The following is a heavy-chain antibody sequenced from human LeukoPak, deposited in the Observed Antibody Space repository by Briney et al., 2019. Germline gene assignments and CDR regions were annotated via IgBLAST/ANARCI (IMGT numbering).Heavy chain of an antibody. CDR2: VSPGGYT. J-gene: IGHJ5*02. Sequence: PSETLSLTCAVSGVSVSDYYWSWIRQSPEKGLEWIGEVSPGGYTTYNPPLRSRVIISEDTSENQLSLNVTSVTAADTALYYCARIRCGRGQPRCYNHWAQGSLVTVSS. V-gene: IGHV4-34*01. D-gene: IGHD2-21*01. CDR3: ARIRCGRGQPRCYNH. CDR1: GVSVSDYY.